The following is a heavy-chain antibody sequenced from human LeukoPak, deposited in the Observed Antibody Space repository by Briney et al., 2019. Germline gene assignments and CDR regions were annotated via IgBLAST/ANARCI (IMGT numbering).Heavy chain of an antibody. D-gene: IGHD3-10*01. CDR3: ARGPPAMVRGVVDY. V-gene: IGHV1-2*02. CDR1: GYTFTGYY. J-gene: IGHJ4*02. CDR2: INPNSGGT. Sequence: ASVKVSCKASGYTFTGYYMHWVRQAPGQGLEWMGWINPNSGGTNYSQKFQGRVTITRDTSASTAYMELSSLRSEDTAVYYCARGPPAMVRGVVDYWGQGTLVTVSS.